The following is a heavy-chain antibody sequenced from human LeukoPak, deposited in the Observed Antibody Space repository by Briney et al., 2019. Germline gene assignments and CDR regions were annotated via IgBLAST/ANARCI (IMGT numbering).Heavy chain of an antibody. CDR2: ISSSGSTI. D-gene: IGHD5-12*01. J-gene: IGHJ4*02. CDR1: GFTFTSYT. Sequence: PGASLRLSCAASGFTFTSYTMSWVRQAPGKGLEWVSYISSSGSTIYYADSVKGRFTISRDNAKNSLYLQMNSLRAEDTAVYYCARDQISYQYSGYDDAFDYWGQGTLVTVSS. CDR3: ARDQISYQYSGYDDAFDY. V-gene: IGHV3-48*04.